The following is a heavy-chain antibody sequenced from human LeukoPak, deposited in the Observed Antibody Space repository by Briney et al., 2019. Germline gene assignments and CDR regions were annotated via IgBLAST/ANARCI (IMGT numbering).Heavy chain of an antibody. Sequence: ASVNVSCKASGGTFSSYAISWVRQAPGQGLEWMGGIIPIFGTANYAQKFQGRVTITADESTSTAYMELSSLRSEDTAVYYCAIRYCSGGSCYGLDYWGQGTLVTVSS. CDR3: AIRYCSGGSCYGLDY. V-gene: IGHV1-69*13. D-gene: IGHD2-15*01. J-gene: IGHJ4*02. CDR1: GGTFSSYA. CDR2: IIPIFGTA.